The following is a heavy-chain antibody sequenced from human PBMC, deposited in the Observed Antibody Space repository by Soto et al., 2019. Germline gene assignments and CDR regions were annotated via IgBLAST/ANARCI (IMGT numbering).Heavy chain of an antibody. CDR2: INSDGSST. J-gene: IGHJ4*02. Sequence: EVQLVESGGGLVQPGGSLRLSCAASGFTFSSYWMHWVRQAPGKGLVWVSRINSDGSSTSYADSVKGRFTISRDNAKNTRYLQLNSLGAKDTAFFYFARDIAYWGQGTLFTVS. CDR1: GFTFSSYW. CDR3: ARDIAY. V-gene: IGHV3-74*01.